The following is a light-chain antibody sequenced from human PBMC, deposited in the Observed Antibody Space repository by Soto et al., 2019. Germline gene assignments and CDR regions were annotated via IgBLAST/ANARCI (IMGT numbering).Light chain of an antibody. J-gene: IGKJ1*01. CDR2: AAS. V-gene: IGKV1-8*01. Sequence: AIRMTQSPSSFSASTGDRVTITCRASQGISSYLAWYQQKPGKAPKLLIYAASTFQSGVPSRFSGSGSGTDFPITISCLQSEDFATYYCQHYYSYPRTFGQGTKVEIK. CDR1: QGISSY. CDR3: QHYYSYPRT.